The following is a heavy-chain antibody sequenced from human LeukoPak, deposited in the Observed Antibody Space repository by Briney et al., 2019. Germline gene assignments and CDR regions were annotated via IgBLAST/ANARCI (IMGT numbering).Heavy chain of an antibody. CDR2: ISSSGNTI. Sequence: PGGSLRLSCAASGFTFSDYYMSWIRQAPGKGLEWVSYISSSGNTIYYADSVKGRFTISRDNAKNSLYLQMNSLRAEDTAVYYCARAGGASLATRRLDYWGQGTLVTVSS. CDR3: ARAGGASLATRRLDY. D-gene: IGHD6-6*01. J-gene: IGHJ4*02. V-gene: IGHV3-11*01. CDR1: GFTFSDYY.